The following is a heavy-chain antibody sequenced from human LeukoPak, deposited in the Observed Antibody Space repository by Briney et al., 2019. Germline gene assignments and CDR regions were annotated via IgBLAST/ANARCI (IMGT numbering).Heavy chain of an antibody. CDR1: GGSISSSYSY. Sequence: SETLSLTCTVSGGSISSSYSYWGWIRQPPGKGLEWIGNIYYSGSTYYSPSLTSRVTISVDTSKNQFSLKLSSVTAADTAVYYCARLMITGTGGYYFDYWGQGTLVTVSS. J-gene: IGHJ4*02. CDR3: ARLMITGTGGYYFDY. V-gene: IGHV4-39*07. D-gene: IGHD1-7*01. CDR2: IYYSGST.